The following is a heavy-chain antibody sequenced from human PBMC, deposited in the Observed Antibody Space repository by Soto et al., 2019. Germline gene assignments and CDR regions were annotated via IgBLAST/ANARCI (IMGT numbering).Heavy chain of an antibody. CDR1: GFTFSSYS. Sequence: EVQLVESGGGLVKPGGSLRLSCAASGFTFSSYSMNWVRQAPGKGLEWVSSISSSSSYIYYADSVKGRFTISRDNAKNSLYLQMNSLRAEDTAVYYCARVLITMIVGEGAFDIWGQGTMVTVSS. CDR3: ARVLITMIVGEGAFDI. J-gene: IGHJ3*02. D-gene: IGHD3-22*01. V-gene: IGHV3-21*01. CDR2: ISSSSSYI.